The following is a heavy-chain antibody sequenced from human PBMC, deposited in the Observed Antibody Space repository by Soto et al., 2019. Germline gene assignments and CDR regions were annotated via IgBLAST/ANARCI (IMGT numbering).Heavy chain of an antibody. CDR3: AKDAPPKQQLDGRVDY. J-gene: IGHJ4*02. CDR1: GFTLSNYG. D-gene: IGHD6-13*01. Sequence: GGSLRLSCAASGFTLSNYGMHWVRQAPGKGLEWVAVISYDGSNKYYADSVKGRFTISRDNSKNSLDLQMNSLRPEDTAVYYCAKDAPPKQQLDGRVDYWGQGTLVTVSS. V-gene: IGHV3-30*18. CDR2: ISYDGSNK.